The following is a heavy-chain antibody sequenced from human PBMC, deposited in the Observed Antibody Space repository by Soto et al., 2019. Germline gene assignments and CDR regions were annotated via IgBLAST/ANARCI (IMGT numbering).Heavy chain of an antibody. CDR2: ISYDGSNK. J-gene: IGHJ4*02. CDR3: ARDLTTVTAY. CDR1: GFTFSSFA. Sequence: GGSLRLSCAASGFTFSSFAMHWVRQAPGKGLEWVAVISYDGSNKYYADSVKGRFTISRDNSKNTLYLQMNSLRAEDTAVYYCARDLTTVTAYWGQGTLVTVSS. D-gene: IGHD4-17*01. V-gene: IGHV3-30-3*01.